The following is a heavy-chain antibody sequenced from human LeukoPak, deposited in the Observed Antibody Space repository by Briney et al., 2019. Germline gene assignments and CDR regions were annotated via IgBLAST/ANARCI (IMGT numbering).Heavy chain of an antibody. CDR3: AREGGGGNSYY. CDR1: GYTLIGYN. J-gene: IGHJ4*02. D-gene: IGHD4-23*01. V-gene: IGHV1-2*02. Sequence: ASVKVSCKASGYTLIGYNMHCLRQAPGQGLEWMGWINPNNGDTKYAQKFEGRVTLTRDTPVNTAYMELSRLRSDDTAVYYCAREGGGGNSYYWGQGTLVTVSS. CDR2: INPNNGDT.